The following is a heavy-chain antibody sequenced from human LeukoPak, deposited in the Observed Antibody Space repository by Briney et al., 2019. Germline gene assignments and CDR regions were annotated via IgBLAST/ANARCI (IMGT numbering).Heavy chain of an antibody. D-gene: IGHD6-19*01. J-gene: IGHJ4*02. Sequence: NPSETLSLTCTVSGGSISSYYWSWIRQPAGKGLEWIGRIYTSGSTNYNPSLKSRVTMSVDTSKNQFSLKLSSVTAADTAVYYCARHGRSGWYHGPADYWGQGTLVTVSS. CDR3: ARHGRSGWYHGPADY. CDR1: GGSISSYY. V-gene: IGHV4-4*07. CDR2: IYTSGST.